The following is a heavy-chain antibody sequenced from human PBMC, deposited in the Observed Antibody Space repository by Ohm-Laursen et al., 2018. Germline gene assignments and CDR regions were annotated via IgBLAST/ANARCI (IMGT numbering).Heavy chain of an antibody. CDR1: GGSISSYY. V-gene: IGHV4-59*01. J-gene: IGHJ6*02. CDR2: IYKSGST. D-gene: IGHD6-13*01. Sequence: GTLSLTCSVSGGSISSYYWSWTRQSPGKGLEWIGYIYKSGSTNYNPSLKSRVTISKDTSKNQFSLKLTSVTAADTAVYYCARGDSSSWFFPPYYYYGMDVWGQGTTVTVS. CDR3: ARGDSSSWFFPPYYYYGMDV.